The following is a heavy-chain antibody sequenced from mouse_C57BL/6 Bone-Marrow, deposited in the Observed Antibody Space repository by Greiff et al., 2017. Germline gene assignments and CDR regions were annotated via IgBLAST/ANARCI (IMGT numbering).Heavy chain of an antibody. CDR2: IDPSDSYT. D-gene: IGHD1-1*01. CDR1: GYTFTSYW. CDR3: ASGYGSSSFDY. J-gene: IGHJ2*01. Sequence: QVQLQQPGAELVMPGASVKLSCKASGYTFTSYWMHWVKQRPGQGLEWIGEIDPSDSYTNYNQKFKGKSTLTVDKSSSTAYMQLSSLTSEDSAVYYCASGYGSSSFDYWGQGTTLTVSS. V-gene: IGHV1-69*01.